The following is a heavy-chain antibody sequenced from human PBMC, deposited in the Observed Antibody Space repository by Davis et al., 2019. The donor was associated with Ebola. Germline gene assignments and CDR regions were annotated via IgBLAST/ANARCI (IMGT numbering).Heavy chain of an antibody. D-gene: IGHD3-9*01. Sequence: PSETLSLTCTVSGGSIYTTDYYWGWIRQPPGKGLEWIANVYYSGSTYYNPSLKSRVTISIDKSKNEFSLRLSSVTAADTAVYYCASVMRSYDILTRYQPSYYYDCWGQGTLVTVSS. J-gene: IGHJ4*02. CDR2: VYYSGST. CDR1: GGSIYTTDYY. V-gene: IGHV4-39*07. CDR3: ASVMRSYDILTRYQPSYYYDC.